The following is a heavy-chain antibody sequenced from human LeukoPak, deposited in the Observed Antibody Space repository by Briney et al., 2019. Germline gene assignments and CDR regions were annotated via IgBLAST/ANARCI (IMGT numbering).Heavy chain of an antibody. CDR2: IYSGGST. CDR3: ARETRVRWTDY. D-gene: IGHD5-24*01. CDR1: EFSVGSNY. Sequence: PGGSLRLSCAASEFSVGSNYMTWVRQAPGKGLEWVSLIYSGGSTYYADSVKGRFTISRDNSKNTLYLRMNSLRAEDTAVYYCARETRVRWTDYWGQGILVTVSS. V-gene: IGHV3-66*01. J-gene: IGHJ4*02.